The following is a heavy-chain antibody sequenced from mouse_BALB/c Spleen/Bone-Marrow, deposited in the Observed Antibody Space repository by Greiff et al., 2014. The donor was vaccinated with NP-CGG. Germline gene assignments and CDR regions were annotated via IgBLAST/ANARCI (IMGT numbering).Heavy chain of an antibody. D-gene: IGHD1-2*01. CDR3: ARITTATGAMDY. Sequence: VQGVESGPGLVAPSQSLSITCTVSGFSLTSYGVHWVRQPPGKGLEWLGVIWAGGSTNYNSALMSRLSISKDNSKSQVFLKMKSLQTDDTAIYYRARITTATGAMDYWGQGTSLTVSS. V-gene: IGHV2-9*02. CDR1: GFSLTSYG. J-gene: IGHJ4*01. CDR2: IWAGGST.